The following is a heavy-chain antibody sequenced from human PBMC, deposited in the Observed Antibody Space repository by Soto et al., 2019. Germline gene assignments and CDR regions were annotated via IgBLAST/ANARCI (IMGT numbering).Heavy chain of an antibody. V-gene: IGHV3-23*01. Sequence: EVQLLESGGGLVQPGGSLRLSCAASGFTFSSYAMSWVRQAPGKGLEWVSAISGSGGSTYYADSVKGRFTISRDNSKNTLYLQMNSLRAEDTAVYYCATLYYYDSSRYYYGAFDIWGQGTMVTVSS. CDR1: GFTFSSYA. J-gene: IGHJ3*02. D-gene: IGHD3-22*01. CDR2: ISGSGGST. CDR3: ATLYYYDSSRYYYGAFDI.